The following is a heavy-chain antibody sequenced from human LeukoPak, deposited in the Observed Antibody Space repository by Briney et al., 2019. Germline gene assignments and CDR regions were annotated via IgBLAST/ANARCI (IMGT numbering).Heavy chain of an antibody. J-gene: IGHJ4*02. CDR2: IYPRDSKT. D-gene: IGHD6-19*01. Sequence: AGAPLKISCKGSGYTFTNNWIGWVRQMPGRGLEWMGIIYPRDSKTRYSPSFQGQVTISVNKSISAAYLQWSSQQASGTAMYYCVRGGDGSGFLFYWGQGTLVTVSS. CDR1: GYTFTNNW. CDR3: VRGGDGSGFLFY. V-gene: IGHV5-51*01.